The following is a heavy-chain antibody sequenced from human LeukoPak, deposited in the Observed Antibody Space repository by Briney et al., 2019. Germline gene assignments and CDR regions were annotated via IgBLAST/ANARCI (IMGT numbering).Heavy chain of an antibody. D-gene: IGHD2-21*02. J-gene: IGHJ2*01. V-gene: IGHV4-59*01. CDR1: GGSISSYY. CDR2: IYYSGST. Sequence: SETLSLTCTVSGGSISSYYWSWIRQPPGKGLEWIGYIYYSGSTNYNPSLKSRVTISVDTSKNQFSLKLSSVTAADTAVYYCARESLVVVTATPYWYFDLWGRGTLVTVSS. CDR3: ARESLVVVTATPYWYFDL.